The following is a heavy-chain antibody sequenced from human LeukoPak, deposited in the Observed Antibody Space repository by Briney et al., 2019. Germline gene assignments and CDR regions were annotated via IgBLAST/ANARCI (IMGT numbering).Heavy chain of an antibody. J-gene: IGHJ4*02. CDR2: IYYSGST. V-gene: IGHV4-39*01. CDR1: GASVSDSSYY. Sequence: SETLSLTCAVSGASVSDSSYYWGWIRQPPGKGLELVGNIYYSGSTYYNPSLDSRVTMSVDTSKNQFSLKMSSVTAADTAVYYCARLSKGRYFDYIFDYWGQGTLVPVSS. D-gene: IGHD3-9*01. CDR3: ARLSKGRYFDYIFDY.